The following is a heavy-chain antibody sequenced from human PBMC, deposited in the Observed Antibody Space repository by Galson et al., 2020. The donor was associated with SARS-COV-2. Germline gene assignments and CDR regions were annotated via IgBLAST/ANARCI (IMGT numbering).Heavy chain of an antibody. Sequence: GESLKISCEASGFSFSDFMMTWVRQAPGKGLEWVSFISGSSSYKYYGDSVKGQFIISRDNAKNLLYLQMNSLRVEDTAVYYCARTGLNCRGGICYGAEYCHHWGQGSLVTVSS. CDR2: ISGSSSYK. D-gene: IGHD2-15*01. V-gene: IGHV3-21*06. CDR3: ARTGLNCRGGICYGAEYCHH. CDR1: GFSFSDFM. J-gene: IGHJ1*01.